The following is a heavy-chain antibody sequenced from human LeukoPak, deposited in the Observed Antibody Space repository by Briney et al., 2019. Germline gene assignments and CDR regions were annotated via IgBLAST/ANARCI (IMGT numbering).Heavy chain of an antibody. V-gene: IGHV4-61*08. CDR1: GGSISSVGYS. CDR3: TSAYYDSSFDY. Sequence: SETLSLTCAVSGGSISSVGYSWSWIRQPPGKGLEWIGYIYYSGSTNYNPSLKSRVTISVDTSKNQFSLKLSSVTAADTAVYYCTSAYYDSSFDYWGQGTLVTVSS. CDR2: IYYSGST. D-gene: IGHD3-22*01. J-gene: IGHJ4*02.